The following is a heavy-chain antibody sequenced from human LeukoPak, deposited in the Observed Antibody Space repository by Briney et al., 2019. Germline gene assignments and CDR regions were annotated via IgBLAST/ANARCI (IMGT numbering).Heavy chain of an antibody. Sequence: PSETLSLTCTVSGASIRNSYYYWGWICQPPGKGLEWIGSINYSGSTYYNPSLKSRVTISVDTSKNQFSLKLSSVTAADTAVYYCASPTTVTTLSFDYWGQGTLVTVSS. J-gene: IGHJ4*02. CDR2: INYSGST. V-gene: IGHV4-39*01. CDR1: GASIRNSYYY. D-gene: IGHD4-17*01. CDR3: ASPTTVTTLSFDY.